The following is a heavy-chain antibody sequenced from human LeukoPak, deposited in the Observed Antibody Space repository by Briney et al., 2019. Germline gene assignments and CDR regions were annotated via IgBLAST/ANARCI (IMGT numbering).Heavy chain of an antibody. CDR3: ARSAKYYYDRDY. Sequence: GASVKVSCKASGYTFTSYDINWVRQATGQGLEWMGWMNPSSGNTGYAQKFQGRVTMTRNTSISTAYMELSSLRSEDTAVYYCARSAKYYYDRDYWGQGTLVTVSS. D-gene: IGHD3-22*01. V-gene: IGHV1-8*01. CDR1: GYTFTSYD. J-gene: IGHJ4*02. CDR2: MNPSSGNT.